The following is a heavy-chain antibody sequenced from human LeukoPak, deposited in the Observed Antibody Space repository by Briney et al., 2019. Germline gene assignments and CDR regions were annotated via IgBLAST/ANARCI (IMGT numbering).Heavy chain of an antibody. J-gene: IGHJ4*02. V-gene: IGHV3-74*01. D-gene: IGHD5-18*01. CDR2: VNRDGSST. CDR1: GFTFSSYW. Sequence: GGSLRLSCAASGFTFSSYWMHWVRHAPGKGLVGVSRVNRDGSSTSYADSVKGRFTISRDNAKNTLYLQMNSLTAEDTAVYYCARVRGYYSAYYFDYWGQGTLVTVSS. CDR3: ARVRGYYSAYYFDY.